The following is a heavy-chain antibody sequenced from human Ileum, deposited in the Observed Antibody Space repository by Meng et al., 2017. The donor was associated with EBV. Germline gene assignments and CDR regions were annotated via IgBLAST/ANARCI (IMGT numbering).Heavy chain of an antibody. D-gene: IGHD2-8*01. CDR3: ATYAIGRGGPGY. Sequence: LQDTGPGLRHPSQAPSLPCGVSGRSARRENYPGIWIPPPPWEGPEWIGFIYTSISGYTFYKPSLESRVTISLDTSKNPFSLKLSSVTAADTAVYYFATYAIGRGGPGYWGQGTLVTVSS. V-gene: IGHV4-30-4*01. CDR1: GRSARRENYP. CDR2: IYTSISGYT. J-gene: IGHJ4*02.